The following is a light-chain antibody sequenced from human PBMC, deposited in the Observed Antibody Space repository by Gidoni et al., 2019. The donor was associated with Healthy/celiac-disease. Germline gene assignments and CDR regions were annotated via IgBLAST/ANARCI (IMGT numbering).Light chain of an antibody. V-gene: IGKV4-1*01. Sequence: DIVMTQSPDSLAVSLGERATIHCKSSQSVLYSSNNKTYLAWYQQKPGQPPKLLIYWASTRESGVPDRFSGSGSGTDFTLTISSLQAEDVAVYYCQQYYSTPWTFGQXTKVEIK. CDR3: QQYYSTPWT. CDR2: WAS. J-gene: IGKJ1*01. CDR1: QSVLYSSNNKTY.